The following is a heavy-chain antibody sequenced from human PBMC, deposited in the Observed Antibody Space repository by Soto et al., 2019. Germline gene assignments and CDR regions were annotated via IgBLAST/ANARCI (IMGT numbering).Heavy chain of an antibody. D-gene: IGHD3-10*01. V-gene: IGHV5-10-1*01. Sequence: GESLKISCKGSGYSFTSYWISWVRQMPGKGLEWMGRIDPSDSYTNYSPSFQGHVTISADKSISTAYLQWSSLKASDTAMYYCARLPAGDPYYYHGMDVWGQGTTVTVSS. CDR2: IDPSDSYT. J-gene: IGHJ6*02. CDR3: ARLPAGDPYYYHGMDV. CDR1: GYSFTSYW.